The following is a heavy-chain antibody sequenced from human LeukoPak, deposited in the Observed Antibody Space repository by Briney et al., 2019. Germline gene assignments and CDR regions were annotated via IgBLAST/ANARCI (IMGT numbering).Heavy chain of an antibody. V-gene: IGHV3-74*01. CDR1: GFTFSSYW. Sequence: PGGSLRLSCAASGFTFSSYWMHWVRQAPGKGLVWVSRINSDGSSTSYTDSVKGRLTVSRDNSKKALYLQMNSLRTEDTAVYFCARGLTAIRGIEYSYYGMDVWGQGTTVTVSS. D-gene: IGHD3-10*01. CDR2: INSDGSST. CDR3: ARGLTAIRGIEYSYYGMDV. J-gene: IGHJ6*02.